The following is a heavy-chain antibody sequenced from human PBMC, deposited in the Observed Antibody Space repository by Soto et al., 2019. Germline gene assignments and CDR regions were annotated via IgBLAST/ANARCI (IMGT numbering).Heavy chain of an antibody. CDR2: INHSGST. CDR3: ARALRQWLVRNYYYYGMDV. CDR1: GGSFSGYY. Sequence: SETLSLTCAVYGGSFSGYYWSWIRQPPGKGLEWIGEINHSGSTNYNPSLKSRVTISVDTSKNQFSLKLSSVTAADTAVYYCARALRQWLVRNYYYYGMDVWGQGTTVTV. V-gene: IGHV4-34*01. D-gene: IGHD6-19*01. J-gene: IGHJ6*02.